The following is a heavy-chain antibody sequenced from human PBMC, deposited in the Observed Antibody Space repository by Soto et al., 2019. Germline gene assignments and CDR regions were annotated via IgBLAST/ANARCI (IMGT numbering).Heavy chain of an antibody. J-gene: IGHJ6*02. Sequence: XESLRLSFAASGLTFSTYVMHWVRQAPGKGLEWVALISYDGGNKYYAESVKGRFTISRDNSKNTLYLQMNSLRTEDTAMYHCAKVDTDMAYFNAMDVWGQGTTVTVSS. CDR2: ISYDGGNK. D-gene: IGHD5-18*01. V-gene: IGHV3-30*18. CDR1: GLTFSTYV. CDR3: AKVDTDMAYFNAMDV.